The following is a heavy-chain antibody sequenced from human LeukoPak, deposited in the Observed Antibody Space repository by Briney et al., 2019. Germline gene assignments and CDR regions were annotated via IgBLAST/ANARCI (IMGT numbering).Heavy chain of an antibody. CDR2: IYPGDSDT. J-gene: IGHJ4*02. D-gene: IGHD6-13*01. Sequence: HGESLKISCKGSRYSFTSYWIGWVRQMPGKGLEWMGIIYPGDSDTRYSPSFQGQVTISADKSISTAYLQWSSPKAPDTALYYFARSDIGAAGTPFEYWGQGTLV. CDR1: RYSFTSYW. CDR3: ARSDIGAAGTPFEY. V-gene: IGHV5-51*01.